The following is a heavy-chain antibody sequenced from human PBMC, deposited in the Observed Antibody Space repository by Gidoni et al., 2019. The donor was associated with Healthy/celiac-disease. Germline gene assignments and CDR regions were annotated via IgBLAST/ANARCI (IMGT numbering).Heavy chain of an antibody. CDR2: TYYRSRWYT. Sequence: QVQLQQSGPGLVQPSQTISVTCAISGESVSSNSAAWSWIRQSPSRGLEWLGRTYYRSRWYTDYAVSVKGRITINPDTSKNQFSLQLNSVTPEDTTVYYCARGGRNGDFDCWGQGTLVTVSS. CDR3: ARGGRNGDFDC. J-gene: IGHJ4*02. D-gene: IGHD1-1*01. CDR1: GESVSSNSAA. V-gene: IGHV6-1*01.